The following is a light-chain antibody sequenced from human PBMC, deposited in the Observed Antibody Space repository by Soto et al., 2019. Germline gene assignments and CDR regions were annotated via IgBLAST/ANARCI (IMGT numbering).Light chain of an antibody. CDR3: QRYDTYST. CDR1: QSVSKW. J-gene: IGKJ2*01. CDR2: DAS. V-gene: IGKV1-5*01. Sequence: DIQMTQSPSTLSASVGDRVTITCRASQSVSKWLAWYQQKPGKVPKLLIYDASNLESGVPSRFSGSGSGTSFTLTISSLQPDDFATYYCQRYDTYSTFGQGTKLEI.